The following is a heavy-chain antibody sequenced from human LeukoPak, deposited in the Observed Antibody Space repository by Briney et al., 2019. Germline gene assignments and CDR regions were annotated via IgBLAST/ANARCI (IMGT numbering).Heavy chain of an antibody. CDR1: GLTFSNYV. D-gene: IGHD3-22*01. Sequence: GGSLRLSCVASGLTFSNYVMSWVRQAPGKGLEWVSLISRSAENTYYADSVKGRFTISRDDFENTLYLQMSSLRAEDTAVYYCAKDRGDSGGYPLFDHWGQGTVVTVSS. CDR3: AKDRGDSGGYPLFDH. V-gene: IGHV3-23*01. J-gene: IGHJ4*02. CDR2: ISRSAENT.